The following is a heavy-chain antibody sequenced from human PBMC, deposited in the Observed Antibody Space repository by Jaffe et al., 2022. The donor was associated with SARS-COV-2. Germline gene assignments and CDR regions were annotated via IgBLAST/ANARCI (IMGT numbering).Heavy chain of an antibody. J-gene: IGHJ3*02. CDR2: ISASSSPI. V-gene: IGHV3-48*01. CDR3: ARDSYDYLNDAFDI. CDR1: GFTFSTYG. Sequence: EVQLVESGGGLVQRGGSLRLSCAASGFTFSTYGMNWVRQAPGKGLEWVSYISASSSPIYYADSVKGRFTTSRDNARNSLLLQMNSLRPEDTAVYYCARDSYDYLNDAFDIWGQGTLVTVSS. D-gene: IGHD3-16*01.